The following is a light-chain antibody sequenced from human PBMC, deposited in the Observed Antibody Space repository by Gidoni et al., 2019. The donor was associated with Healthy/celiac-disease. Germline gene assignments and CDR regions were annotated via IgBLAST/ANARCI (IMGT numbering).Light chain of an antibody. V-gene: IGKV3-15*01. CDR3: QQYNNLPPYT. J-gene: IGKJ2*01. Sequence: CRASQSVSSNLAWYQQKPGQATRLLIYGASTRAAGIPAMFSGSGSRTEFTLTISSLQSEDVAVYYCQQYNNLPPYTFGQGTKLEIK. CDR1: QSVSSN. CDR2: GAS.